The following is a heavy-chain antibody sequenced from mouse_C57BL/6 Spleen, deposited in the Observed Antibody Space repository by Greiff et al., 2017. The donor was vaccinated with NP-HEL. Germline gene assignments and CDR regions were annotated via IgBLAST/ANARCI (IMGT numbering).Heavy chain of an antibody. CDR1: GFTFSDYG. J-gene: IGHJ4*01. V-gene: IGHV5-17*01. CDR2: ISSGSSTI. CDR3: ARRRRYDYDDAMDY. Sequence: DVQLVESGGGLVKPGGSLKLSCAASGFTFSDYGMHWVRQAPEKGLEWVAYISSGSSTIYYADTVKGRFTISRDNAKNTLFLQMTSLRSEDTAMYYCARRRRYDYDDAMDYWGQGTSVTVSS. D-gene: IGHD2-4*01.